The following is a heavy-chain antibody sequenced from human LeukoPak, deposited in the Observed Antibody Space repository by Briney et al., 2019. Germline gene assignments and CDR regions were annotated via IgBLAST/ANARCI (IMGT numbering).Heavy chain of an antibody. Sequence: SGGSPRLSCTASGFTFSSYWMSWVRQAPGKGLEWVANIKQGGSEKYYVDSVKGRFTISRDNAKNTLYLQMNSLRAEDTAVYYCARDIAARPDYWFDPWGQGTLVTVSS. CDR1: GFTFSSYW. D-gene: IGHD6-6*01. CDR2: IKQGGSEK. CDR3: ARDIAARPDYWFDP. V-gene: IGHV3-7*01. J-gene: IGHJ5*02.